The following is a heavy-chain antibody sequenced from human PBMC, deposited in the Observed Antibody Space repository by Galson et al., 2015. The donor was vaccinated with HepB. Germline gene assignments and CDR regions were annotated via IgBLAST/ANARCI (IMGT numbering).Heavy chain of an antibody. CDR2: INAGNGNT. V-gene: IGHV1-3*01. J-gene: IGHJ4*02. D-gene: IGHD3-10*01. CDR3: ARGGLEVRGAFDY. CDR1: GYTFTSYA. Sequence: SVKVSCKASGYTFTSYAMHWVRQAPGQRLEWMGWINAGNGNTKYSQKFQGRVTITRDTSASTAYMELSSLRSEDTAVYYCARGGLEVRGAFDYWGQGTLVAVSP.